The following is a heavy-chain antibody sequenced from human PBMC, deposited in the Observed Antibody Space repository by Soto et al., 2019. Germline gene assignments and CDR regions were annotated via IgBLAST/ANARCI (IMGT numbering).Heavy chain of an antibody. CDR3: AHSPYGYQYSFDC. Sequence: QITLKESGPTLVNPTQTLPLTCTFSGFSLSTRGVGVGWIRQPPGRALEWLALIYWDTDKRYRPSLNTSLTITTNTSKHQVALTMTNMDPVDTATYYSAHSPYGYQYSFDCWGQGTLVTVSS. CDR1: GFSLSTRGVG. J-gene: IGHJ4*02. V-gene: IGHV2-5*02. CDR2: IYWDTDK. D-gene: IGHD5-18*01.